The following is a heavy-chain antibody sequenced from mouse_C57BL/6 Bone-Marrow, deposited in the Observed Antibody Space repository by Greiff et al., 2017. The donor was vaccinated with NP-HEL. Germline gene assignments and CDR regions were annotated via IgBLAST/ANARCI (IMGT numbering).Heavy chain of an antibody. J-gene: IGHJ1*03. CDR2: INPSNGGT. CDR1: GYTFTSYW. Sequence: QVHVKQPGTELVKPGASVKLSCKASGYTFTSYWMHWVKQRPGQGLDWIGNINPSNGGTNYNEKFKNKATLTVDKSSSTAYMQLSSLTPADSAVYYCARAGRSNYSHWYFDVWGTGTTVTVSS. V-gene: IGHV1-53*01. CDR3: ARAGRSNYSHWYFDV. D-gene: IGHD2-5*01.